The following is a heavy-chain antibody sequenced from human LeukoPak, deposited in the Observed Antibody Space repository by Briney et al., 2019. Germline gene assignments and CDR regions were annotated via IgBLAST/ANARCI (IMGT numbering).Heavy chain of an antibody. V-gene: IGHV3-23*01. CDR2: ISGSGGST. J-gene: IGHJ4*02. CDR3: ARAARFGELLSPFDY. CDR1: GFTFSDYY. D-gene: IGHD3-10*01. Sequence: GGSLRLSCAASGFTFSDYYMSWIRQAPGKGLEWVSAISGSGGSTYYADSVKGRFTISRDNSKNTQYLQMNSLRAEDTAVYYCARAARFGELLSPFDYWGQGTLVTVSS.